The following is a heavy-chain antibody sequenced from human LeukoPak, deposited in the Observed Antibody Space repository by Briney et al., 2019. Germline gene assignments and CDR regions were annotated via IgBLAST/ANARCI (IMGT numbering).Heavy chain of an antibody. J-gene: IGHJ4*02. D-gene: IGHD3-9*01. CDR1: GGSISSYY. Sequence: SGTLSLTCTVSGGSISSYYWSWIRQPAGKGLEWIGRIYTSGSTNYNPSLKSRVTMSVDTSKNQFSLKLSSVTAADTAVYYCARATTYYDILTGYYYFDYWGQGTLVTVSS. V-gene: IGHV4-4*07. CDR3: ARATTYYDILTGYYYFDY. CDR2: IYTSGST.